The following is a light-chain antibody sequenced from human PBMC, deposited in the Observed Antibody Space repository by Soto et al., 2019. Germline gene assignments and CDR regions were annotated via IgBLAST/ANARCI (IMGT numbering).Light chain of an antibody. J-gene: IGKJ1*01. CDR3: QQTYSFPRT. V-gene: IGKV1-39*01. CDR1: QSITNY. Sequence: DIQMAQSPSSLSASVGDRVTITCRASQSITNYLNWYQQKPGRAPKLLIYIASSLQSGVPSRFSDSGSGTDFALTISSLQPEDCATYYCQQTYSFPRTCGQGTRVEIK. CDR2: IAS.